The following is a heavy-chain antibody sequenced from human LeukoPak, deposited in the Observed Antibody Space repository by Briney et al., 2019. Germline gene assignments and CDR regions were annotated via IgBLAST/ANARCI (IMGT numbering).Heavy chain of an antibody. CDR1: RFTFSDYY. CDR2: ISSSGSTI. D-gene: IGHD3-22*01. J-gene: IGHJ4*02. Sequence: PGGSLRLSCAASRFTFSDYYMSWIRQAPGKGLEWVSYISSSGSTIYYADSVKGRFTISRDNAKNSLYLQMNSLRAEDTAVYYCASNTYYYDSSGYSGGCYFDYWGQGTLVTVSS. V-gene: IGHV3-11*04. CDR3: ASNTYYYDSSGYSGGCYFDY.